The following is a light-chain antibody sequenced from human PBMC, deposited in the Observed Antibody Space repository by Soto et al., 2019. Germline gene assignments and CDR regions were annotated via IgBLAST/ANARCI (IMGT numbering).Light chain of an antibody. J-gene: IGKJ1*01. V-gene: IGKV1-5*01. CDR3: QQYNGYSTWT. CDR2: DAS. CDR1: QSISSW. Sequence: DIQMTQSPSTLSSSVVYRGXYTSRASQSISSWLAWYQQKPGKAPKVLIWDASRLQRGVPSRFSGSGSGTDFTLTISSLQPDDFATYYCQQYNGYSTWTFGQGTKVDIK.